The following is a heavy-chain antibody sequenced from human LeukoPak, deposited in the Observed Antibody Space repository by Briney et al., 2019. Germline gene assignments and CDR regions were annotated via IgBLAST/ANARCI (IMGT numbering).Heavy chain of an antibody. CDR1: GYTFISYW. V-gene: IGHV5-51*01. CDR3: ARQGSWWPADY. CDR2: IYPDDSDT. J-gene: IGHJ4*02. Sequence: GESLKISCKASGYTFISYWIVWVRQMPGKGLELVGIIYPDDSDTRYGPSFQGQVTISVDKSIDTAYLQWSSLKASDTAMYYGARQGSWWPADYWGQGTLVTVSS. D-gene: IGHD6-13*01.